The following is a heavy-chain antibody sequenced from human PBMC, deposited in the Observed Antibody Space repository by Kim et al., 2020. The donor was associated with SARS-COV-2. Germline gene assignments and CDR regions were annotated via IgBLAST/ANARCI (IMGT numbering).Heavy chain of an antibody. Sequence: GESLKISCKGSGYSFTSYWIGWVRQMPGKGLEWMGIIYPGDSDTRYSPSFQGQVTISADKSISTAYLQWSSLKASDTAMYYCARTPLMTTVTTNYYYGMDVWGQGTTVTVSS. CDR3: ARTPLMTTVTTNYYYGMDV. CDR2: IYPGDSDT. D-gene: IGHD4-17*01. CDR1: GYSFTSYW. J-gene: IGHJ6*02. V-gene: IGHV5-51*01.